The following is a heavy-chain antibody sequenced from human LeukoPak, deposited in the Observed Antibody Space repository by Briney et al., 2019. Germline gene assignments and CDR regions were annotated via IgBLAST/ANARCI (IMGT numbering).Heavy chain of an antibody. V-gene: IGHV3-30*02. CDR3: AKERDSSSWSDY. CDR1: GFTFNIYL. Sequence: GGSLRLSCAASGFTFNIYLMHWVRQAPGKGLEWVAFIRYDGSDKYYADSVKGRFTISRDNSKNTLYLQMNSLRADDTAVYYCAKERDSSSWSDYWGQGTLVTVPS. CDR2: IRYDGSDK. D-gene: IGHD6-13*01. J-gene: IGHJ4*02.